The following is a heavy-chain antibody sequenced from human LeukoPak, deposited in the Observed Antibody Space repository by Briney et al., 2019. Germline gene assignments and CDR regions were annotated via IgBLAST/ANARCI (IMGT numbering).Heavy chain of an antibody. CDR3: AKSTAALVGAFDY. V-gene: IGHV3-23*01. CDR2: ISGSGGST. CDR1: GFTFSSYA. D-gene: IGHD1-26*01. J-gene: IGHJ4*02. Sequence: GGSLILSCAASGFTFSSYAMSWVRQAPGKGLEWVSAISGSGGSTYYADSVKGRFTISRDNSKNTLYLQMNSLRAEDTAVYYCAKSTAALVGAFDYWGQGTLVTVSS.